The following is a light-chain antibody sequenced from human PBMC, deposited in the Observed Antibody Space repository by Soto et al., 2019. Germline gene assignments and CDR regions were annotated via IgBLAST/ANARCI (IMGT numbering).Light chain of an antibody. CDR1: QSVRSYY. Sequence: EIVLTQSPDTLSLSPGQRATLSCRASQSVRSYYFAWYQQKPCQAPRVIIFGVSTRATGVPDRFSGSGSGTDFTLTISRLEPEDFALYYCQQYGNSPLTFGVGTKGEIK. V-gene: IGKV3-20*01. CDR3: QQYGNSPLT. J-gene: IGKJ4*01. CDR2: GVS.